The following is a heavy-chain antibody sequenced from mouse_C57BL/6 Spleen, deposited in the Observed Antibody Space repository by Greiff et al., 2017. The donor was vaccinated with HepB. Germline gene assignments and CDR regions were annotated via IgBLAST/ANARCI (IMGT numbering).Heavy chain of an antibody. CDR2: ISYDGSN. Sequence: VQLQQSGPGLVKPSQSLSLTCSVTGYSITSGYYWNWIRQFPGNKLEWMGYISYDGSNNYNPSLKNRISITRDTSKNQFFLKLNSVTTEDTATYYCASPDYYGSSYVAYWGQGTLVTVSA. D-gene: IGHD1-1*01. CDR1: GYSITSGYY. CDR3: ASPDYYGSSYVAY. V-gene: IGHV3-6*01. J-gene: IGHJ3*01.